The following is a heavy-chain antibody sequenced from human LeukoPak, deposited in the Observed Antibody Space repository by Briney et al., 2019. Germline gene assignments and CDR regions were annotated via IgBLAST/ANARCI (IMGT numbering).Heavy chain of an antibody. CDR2: INPSGGST. J-gene: IGHJ4*02. D-gene: IGHD3-22*01. V-gene: IGHV1-46*01. Sequence: ASVKVSCKASGYTFTSYGISWVRQAPGQGLEWMGIINPSGGSTSYAQKFQGRVTMTRDTSTSTVYVQLSSLRSEDTAVYYCARVSDSSGYYYAYFDYWGQGTLVTVSS. CDR1: GYTFTSYG. CDR3: ARVSDSSGYYYAYFDY.